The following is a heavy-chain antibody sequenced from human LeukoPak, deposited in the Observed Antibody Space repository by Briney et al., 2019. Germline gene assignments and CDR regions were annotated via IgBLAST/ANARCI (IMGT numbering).Heavy chain of an antibody. CDR1: GGSISSYY. CDR3: ARDSLCGGWRAFDI. J-gene: IGHJ3*02. CDR2: IYTSGST. Sequence: SQTLSLTCTVSGGSISSYYWSWIRQPAGRGLEWIGRIYTSGSTNYNPSLKSRVTISVDKSKNQFSLKLSSVTAADTAVYYCARDSLCGGWRAFDIWGQGTMVTVSS. D-gene: IGHD6-19*01. V-gene: IGHV4-4*07.